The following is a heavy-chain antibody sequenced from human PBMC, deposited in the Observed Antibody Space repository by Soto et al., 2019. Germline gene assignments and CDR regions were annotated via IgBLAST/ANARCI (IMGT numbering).Heavy chain of an antibody. CDR3: AVRGKTGSIFDY. V-gene: IGHV3-30-3*01. CDR2: ISNDGSKK. CDR1: GFSFRSYH. D-gene: IGHD3-9*01. Sequence: PGGSLRLSCAASGFSFRSYHMDWVRQAPGKGLEWVAVISNDGSKKYYADSVKGRFTISRDNSKNTLYLQMDSLRAEDTAVYYCAVRGKTGSIFDYWGQGTLVTVSS. J-gene: IGHJ4*02.